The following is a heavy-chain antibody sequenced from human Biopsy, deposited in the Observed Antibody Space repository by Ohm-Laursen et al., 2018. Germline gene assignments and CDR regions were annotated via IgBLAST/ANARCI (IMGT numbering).Heavy chain of an antibody. CDR3: ASVVLGPTNDAFDL. CDR2: ISHTGST. Sequence: SDTLSLTCAVYNVSFSSFYWSWIRQPPGKGLEWIGEISHTGSTNYNPPLKSRVFMSVDTSRSQFSLKLISVTAADTAMYYCASVVLGPTNDAFDLWGQGTMVVVSS. J-gene: IGHJ3*01. CDR1: NVSFSSFY. V-gene: IGHV4-34*01. D-gene: IGHD3-22*01.